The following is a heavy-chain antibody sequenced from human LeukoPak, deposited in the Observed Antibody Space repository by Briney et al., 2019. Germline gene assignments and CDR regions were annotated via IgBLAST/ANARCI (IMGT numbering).Heavy chain of an antibody. J-gene: IGHJ3*02. V-gene: IGHV3-33*01. CDR2: IWYDGSNA. CDR3: VRDFGSRRALDI. CDR1: GFTFSNYG. D-gene: IGHD3-16*01. Sequence: PGGSLRLSCAASGFTFSNYGMHWVRQAPGKGLEWVAVIWYDGSNAYYADSVKGQFTISRDNSKNTLFLQMNSLRVEDTAVYYCVRDFGSRRALDIWGQGTMVTVSS.